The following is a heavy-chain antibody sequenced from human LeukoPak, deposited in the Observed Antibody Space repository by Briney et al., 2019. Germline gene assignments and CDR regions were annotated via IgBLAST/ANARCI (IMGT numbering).Heavy chain of an antibody. D-gene: IGHD2-15*01. J-gene: IGHJ1*01. Sequence: GGSLRLSCAVSGFTVYSNYMTWVRQAPGKGLEWVAVIYSGGTTYYGDSVKGRFTISRGNNDRTLYLQMESLRADDTAVYYCARGHYVPSSGGNLLRVLYFQNWGQGTLVTVSS. CDR1: GFTVYSNY. CDR2: IYSGGTT. V-gene: IGHV3-53*01. CDR3: ARGHYVPSSGGNLLRVLYFQN.